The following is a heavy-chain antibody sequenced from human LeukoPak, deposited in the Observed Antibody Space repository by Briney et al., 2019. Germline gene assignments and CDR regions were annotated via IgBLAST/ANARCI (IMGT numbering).Heavy chain of an antibody. V-gene: IGHV3-30*02. CDR2: IRYDGSNK. D-gene: IGHD4-17*01. CDR1: GFTFSSYG. J-gene: IGHJ4*02. Sequence: GGSLRLSCAASGFTFSSYGMHWVRQAPGKGLEWVAFIRYDGSNKYYADSVKGRFTISRDNSKNTLYLQMNSLRAEDTAVYYCANIYGDYFDYWGQGTLVTVSS. CDR3: ANIYGDYFDY.